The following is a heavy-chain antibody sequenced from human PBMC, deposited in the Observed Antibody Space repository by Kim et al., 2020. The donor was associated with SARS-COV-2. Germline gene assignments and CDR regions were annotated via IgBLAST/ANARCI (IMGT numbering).Heavy chain of an antibody. CDR3: AKEGEYTSTWYGGLDWFDP. CDR1: GFTFSNYA. V-gene: IGHV3-23*01. Sequence: GGSLRLSCAASGFTFSNYAMNWVRQAPGKGLEWVSGISGSGDSTYYADSVKGRFTISRDNSKNTLYLQMNSLRAEDTAIYYCAKEGEYTSTWYGGLDWFDPWGQGTLVTVSS. CDR2: ISGSGDST. D-gene: IGHD6-13*01. J-gene: IGHJ5*02.